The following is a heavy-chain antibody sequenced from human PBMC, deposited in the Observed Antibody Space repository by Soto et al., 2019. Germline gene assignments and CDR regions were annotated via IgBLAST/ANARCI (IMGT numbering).Heavy chain of an antibody. V-gene: IGHV4-31*03. CDR2: IYYSGST. CDR1: GGSINSGGYY. Sequence: SETLSLTCTVSGGSINSGGYYWSWIRQHPGKGLEWIGYIYYSGSTYYNPSLKSRVTISVDTSKNQFSLKLSSVTAADTAVYYCVRARRNGPRRFDPWGQGTLVTVSS. D-gene: IGHD4-4*01. CDR3: VRARRNGPRRFDP. J-gene: IGHJ5*02.